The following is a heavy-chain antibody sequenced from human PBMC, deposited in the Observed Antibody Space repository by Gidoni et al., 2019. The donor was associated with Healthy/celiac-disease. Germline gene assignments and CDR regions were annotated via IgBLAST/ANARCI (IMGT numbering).Heavy chain of an antibody. CDR2: IYYSGST. Sequence: QVQLQESGPGLVKPSETLSLTCTVSGGSISSYYWSWIRQPPGKGLEWIGYIYYSGSTNYNPPLKSRVTISVDTSKNQFSLKLSSVTAADTAVYYCARLRGEYKLPYYYYYGMDVWGQGTTVTVSS. J-gene: IGHJ6*02. CDR3: ARLRGEYKLPYYYYYGMDV. CDR1: GGSISSYY. D-gene: IGHD3-16*01. V-gene: IGHV4-59*01.